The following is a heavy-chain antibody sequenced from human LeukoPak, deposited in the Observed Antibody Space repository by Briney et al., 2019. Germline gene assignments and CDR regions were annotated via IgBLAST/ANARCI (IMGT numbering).Heavy chain of an antibody. CDR1: GFTLTYAW. J-gene: IGHJ3*02. V-gene: IGHV3-15*01. CDR2: IKSKTDGGTT. CDR3: PTRLVDI. Sequence: PGGSLRLSCAVSGFTLTYAWMNWVRQAPGKGLEWVGRIKSKTDGGTTDYAAPVKGRFTISRDDSKTTLYLQMNSLKTEDTAVYYCPTRLVDIWGQGTMVTVSS.